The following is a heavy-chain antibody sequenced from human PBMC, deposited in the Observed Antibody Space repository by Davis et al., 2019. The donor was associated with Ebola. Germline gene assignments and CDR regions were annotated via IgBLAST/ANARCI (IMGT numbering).Heavy chain of an antibody. J-gene: IGHJ4*02. CDR3: ARDRGGYSSGWHLFDY. CDR1: GFTFSDYY. CDR2: ISSSSSYT. V-gene: IGHV3-11*06. D-gene: IGHD6-19*01. Sequence: GESLKISCAASGFTFSDYYMSWIRQAPGKGLEWVSYISSSSSYTNYADSVKGRFTISRDNAKNSLYLQMNSLRAEDTAVYYCARDRGGYSSGWHLFDYWGQGTLVTVSS.